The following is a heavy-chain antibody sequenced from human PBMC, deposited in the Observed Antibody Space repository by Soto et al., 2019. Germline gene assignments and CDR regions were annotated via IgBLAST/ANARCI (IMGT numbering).Heavy chain of an antibody. CDR2: ISWSGTNI. V-gene: IGHV3-9*01. CDR1: GFTFNDYA. Sequence: GGSLRLSCAASGFTFNDYAMHWVRQAPGKGLEWVSGISWSGTNIGYADSVKDRFTISRDNAKNSLYLQMNSLRPEDTALYFCVKDRPACDTVGPWFDFWGLGALVTVS. J-gene: IGHJ4*02. CDR3: VKDRPACDTVGPWFDF. D-gene: IGHD1-26*01.